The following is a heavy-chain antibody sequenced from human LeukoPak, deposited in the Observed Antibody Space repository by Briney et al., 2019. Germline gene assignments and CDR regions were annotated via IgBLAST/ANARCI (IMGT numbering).Heavy chain of an antibody. CDR3: ARWPLHGTFDM. CDR1: GYSFTTYW. CDR2: IYPGDSQT. V-gene: IGHV5-51*01. D-gene: IGHD4-11*01. J-gene: IGHJ3*02. Sequence: GESLKISCKGSGYSFTTYWIGWVRQMPGKGLERMATIYPGDSQTRYSPSFQGQVTIPADKTITTVYLQWSSLKASDTAMYYCARWPLHGTFDMWGQGTMVTVSS.